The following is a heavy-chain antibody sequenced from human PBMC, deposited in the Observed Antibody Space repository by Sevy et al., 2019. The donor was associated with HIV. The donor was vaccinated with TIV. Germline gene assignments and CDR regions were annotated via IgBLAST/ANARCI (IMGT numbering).Heavy chain of an antibody. J-gene: IGHJ4*02. Sequence: ASVKVSCKASGYTFSDYYIHWVRQAPGQGLEWMGRIKPDTGRPNCVQKFQGRVTMTRDTSINTLYMEMNSLRSDDTAIYYCTREAIACRKFDYFDYWGRGTLVTVSS. D-gene: IGHD2-15*01. CDR3: TREAIACRKFDYFDY. CDR1: GYTFSDYY. V-gene: IGHV1-2*06. CDR2: IKPDTGRP.